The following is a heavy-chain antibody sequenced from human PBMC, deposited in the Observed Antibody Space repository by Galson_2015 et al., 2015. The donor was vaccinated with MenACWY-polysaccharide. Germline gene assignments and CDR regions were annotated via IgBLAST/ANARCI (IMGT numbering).Heavy chain of an antibody. J-gene: IGHJ3*02. CDR2: ISSSGSTI. V-gene: IGHV3-48*03. CDR3: ARDGGYYDSSGYKLDAFDI. CDR1: GFTFSSYW. D-gene: IGHD3-22*01. Sequence: SVRLSCAASGFTFSSYWMNWVRQAPGKGLEWVSYISSSGSTIYYADSVKGRFTISRDNAKNSLYLQMNSLRAEDTAVYYCARDGGYYDSSGYKLDAFDIWGQGTTVTVSS.